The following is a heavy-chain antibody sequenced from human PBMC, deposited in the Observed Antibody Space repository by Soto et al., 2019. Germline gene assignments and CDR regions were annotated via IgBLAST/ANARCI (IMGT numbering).Heavy chain of an antibody. CDR1: NASITSSGYY. J-gene: IGHJ4*02. D-gene: IGHD1-26*01. CDR2: IYHSGST. V-gene: IGHV4-31*03. Sequence: QVQLQESGPRLVEASQTLSLTCTVSNASITSSGYYWSWVRQPPGKRLEWIGDIYHSGSTFYSPYLQSRLTMSVDTSKNQFSLTLRSVTAADTAVYHCARMSGTYYVPGYWGQGNLVTVSS. CDR3: ARMSGTYYVPGY.